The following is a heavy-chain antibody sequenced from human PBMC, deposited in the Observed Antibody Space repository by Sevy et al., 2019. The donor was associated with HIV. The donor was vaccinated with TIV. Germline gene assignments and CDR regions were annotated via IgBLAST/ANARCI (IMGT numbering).Heavy chain of an antibody. D-gene: IGHD3-9*01. CDR1: GFTFSNAW. CDR2: IKSKTDGGTT. V-gene: IGHV3-15*01. CDR3: STGHRTDVYFDWLLPF. J-gene: IGHJ4*02. Sequence: GESLKISCAASGFTFSNAWMSWVRQAPGKGLEWVGRIKSKTDGGTTDYAAPVKGRFTISRDDSKNTLYLQMNSLKTEDTAVYYCSTGHRTDVYFDWLLPFWGQGTLVTVSS.